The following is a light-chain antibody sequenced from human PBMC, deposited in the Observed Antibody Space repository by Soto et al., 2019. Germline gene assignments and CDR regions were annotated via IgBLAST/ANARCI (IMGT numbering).Light chain of an antibody. CDR3: QQFNSYPLT. CDR1: QGISSY. CDR2: AAS. V-gene: IGKV1-9*01. J-gene: IGKJ4*01. Sequence: IQLTQSPSSLSASVGDRVTITCRASQGISSYLAWYQQKPGKAPELLIYAASTLQSGVPSRFSGSGSGTDFTLTISSLQPEDFATYYCQQFNSYPLTFGGGTKVDI.